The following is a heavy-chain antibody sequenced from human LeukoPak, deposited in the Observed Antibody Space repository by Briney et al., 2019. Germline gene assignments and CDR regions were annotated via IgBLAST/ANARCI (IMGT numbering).Heavy chain of an antibody. J-gene: IGHJ1*01. Sequence: ASVKVSCKASGCTFTSYDINWVRQATGQGLEWMGWMNPNSGNTGYSQKFQGRVTMTRNTSITTAYMELSSLRSEDTAVYYCARAGGTGPGNRHFQHWGQGTLVTVSS. CDR2: MNPNSGNT. CDR1: GCTFTSYD. D-gene: IGHD2-8*02. V-gene: IGHV1-8*01. CDR3: ARAGGTGPGNRHFQH.